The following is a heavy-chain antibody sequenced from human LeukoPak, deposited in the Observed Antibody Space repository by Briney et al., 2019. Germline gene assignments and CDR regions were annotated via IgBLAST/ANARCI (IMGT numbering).Heavy chain of an antibody. Sequence: ASVKVSCKASGYTFTGYFIHWVRQAPGQGLEWMGWINPNNGGTKYAQKFQDRVTMTRDTSISTAYMELSRLRSDDTAVYYCARGGITFGGVIVIPFDYWGQGTLVTVSS. CDR2: INPNNGGT. CDR3: ARGGITFGGVIVIPFDY. V-gene: IGHV1-2*02. CDR1: GYTFTGYF. D-gene: IGHD3-16*02. J-gene: IGHJ4*02.